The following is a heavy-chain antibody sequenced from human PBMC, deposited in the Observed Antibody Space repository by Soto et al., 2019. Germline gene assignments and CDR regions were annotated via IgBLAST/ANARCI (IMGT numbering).Heavy chain of an antibody. CDR2: ISASGGST. Sequence: GGSLRLSCAASGFSFSSDGMSWVRQAPGKGLEWVSSISASGGSTYYADSVKGRFTISRDNSKNTLYLQMNRLRGEDTAVYYCAKRYYYGGSGPYGMDVWGQGTTVTVS. J-gene: IGHJ6*02. D-gene: IGHD3-22*01. CDR1: GFSFSSDG. CDR3: AKRYYYGGSGPYGMDV. V-gene: IGHV3-23*01.